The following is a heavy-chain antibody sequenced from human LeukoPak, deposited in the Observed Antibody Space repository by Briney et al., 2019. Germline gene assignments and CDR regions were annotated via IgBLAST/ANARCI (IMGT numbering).Heavy chain of an antibody. Sequence: GGSLRLSCAASGFTFSSYGMHWVRQAPGKGLEWVAVTWYDGSNKYYADSVKGRFTISRDNSKNTLYLQMNSLRAEDTAVYYCARDRAGAAPECGAFDIWGQGTMVTVSS. D-gene: IGHD1-26*01. CDR2: TWYDGSNK. J-gene: IGHJ3*02. CDR3: ARDRAGAAPECGAFDI. CDR1: GFTFSSYG. V-gene: IGHV3-33*01.